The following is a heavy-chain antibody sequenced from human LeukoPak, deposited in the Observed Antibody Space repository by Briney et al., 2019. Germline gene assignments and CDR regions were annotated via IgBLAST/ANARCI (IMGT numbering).Heavy chain of an antibody. D-gene: IGHD3-10*01. CDR2: IYYSGST. V-gene: IGHV4-59*01. CDR3: ARSQEDYYYGSGSYYYFDY. CDR1: GGSISSYY. J-gene: IGHJ4*02. Sequence: SETLSLTCTVSGGSISSYYWSWIRQPPGKGLEWIGYIYYSGSTNYNPSLKSRVTISVDTSKNQFSLKLSSVTAADTAVYYCARSQEDYYYGSGSYYYFDYWGQGTLVTVSS.